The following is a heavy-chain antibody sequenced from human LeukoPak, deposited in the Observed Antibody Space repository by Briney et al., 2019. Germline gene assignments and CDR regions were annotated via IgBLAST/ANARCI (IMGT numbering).Heavy chain of an antibody. V-gene: IGHV3-23*01. CDR2: ISSSGNNA. CDR3: AKDIQLST. J-gene: IGHJ3*01. D-gene: IGHD5-24*01. CDR1: GFTFRGAA. Sequence: WGSLRLSCAVSGFTFRGAAMTWVRQAPGKGLEWVSLISSSGNNAYYADSVKGRFTISRDNSKNTLSLQMNSLRVEDTAIYYCAKDIQLSTWGLGTRVTVSS.